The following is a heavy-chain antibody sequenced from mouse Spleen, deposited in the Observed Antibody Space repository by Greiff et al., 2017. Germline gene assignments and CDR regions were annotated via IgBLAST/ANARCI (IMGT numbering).Heavy chain of an antibody. Sequence: EVNVVESGGGLVKPGGSLKLSCAASGFTFSSYAMSWVRQTPEKRLEWVATISSGGSYTYYPDSVKGRFTISRDNAKNTLYLQMSSLRSEDTAMYYCAPNYYGSSSLYAMDYWGQGTSVTVSS. CDR2: ISSGGSYT. J-gene: IGHJ4*01. CDR3: APNYYGSSSLYAMDY. D-gene: IGHD1-1*01. V-gene: IGHV5-9-3*01. CDR1: GFTFSSYA.